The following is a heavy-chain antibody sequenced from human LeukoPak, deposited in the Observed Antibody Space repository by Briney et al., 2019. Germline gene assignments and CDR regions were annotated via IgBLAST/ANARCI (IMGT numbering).Heavy chain of an antibody. CDR1: GFTFSSYG. D-gene: IGHD6-13*01. V-gene: IGHV3-30*18. Sequence: PGGSLRLSCAASGFTFSSYGMHWVRQAPGKGLEWVAVISYDGSNKYYADSVKGLFTISRDNSKNTLYLQMNSLRAEDTAVYYCAKVGSYSSSWYDYWGQGTLVTVSS. J-gene: IGHJ4*02. CDR3: AKVGSYSSSWYDY. CDR2: ISYDGSNK.